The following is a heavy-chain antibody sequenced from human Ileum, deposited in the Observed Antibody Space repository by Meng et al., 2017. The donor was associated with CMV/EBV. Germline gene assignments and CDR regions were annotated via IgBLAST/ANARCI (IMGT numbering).Heavy chain of an antibody. CDR2: ISYTGSYI. V-gene: IGHV3-21*01. Sequence: GESLKISCAASGFAFRRNSMSCVRRAPGKGLEWVSSISYTGSYIDYADSVKGRFTISRDNANNSLYLQMNSLRVEDTAVYYCARAPIAARQGYFDFWGQGALVTVSS. CDR1: GFAFRRNS. J-gene: IGHJ4*02. D-gene: IGHD6-6*01. CDR3: ARAPIAARQGYFDF.